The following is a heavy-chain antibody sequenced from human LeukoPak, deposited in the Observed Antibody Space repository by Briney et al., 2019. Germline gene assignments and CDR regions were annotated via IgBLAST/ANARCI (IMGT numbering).Heavy chain of an antibody. V-gene: IGHV1-2*02. D-gene: IGHD1-7*01. CDR3: ARDLDNWNYDPFDY. CDR2: INTDSGGT. J-gene: IGHJ4*02. Sequence: ASVRVSFKTSGYTFTSHYLHWVRQAPGQGLEWMGWINTDSGGTNYAQTFQGRVTMSSDTSVDTAYMQLTSLTSDDSAVYYCARDLDNWNYDPFDYWGQGTLVTVSS. CDR1: GYTFTSHY.